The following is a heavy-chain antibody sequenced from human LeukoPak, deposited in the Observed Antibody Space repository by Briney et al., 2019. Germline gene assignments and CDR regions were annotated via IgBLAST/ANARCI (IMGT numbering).Heavy chain of an antibody. D-gene: IGHD2-15*01. Sequence: GGSLRLSCAASGFTFSSYEMNWVRQAPGKGREWVSYISSGGSTIYYADSVKGRFTISRDNAKNSLYLQMNSLRAEDTAIYYCARGYCSGGSCYYYYYGMDVWGQGTTVTVSS. J-gene: IGHJ6*02. V-gene: IGHV3-48*03. CDR3: ARGYCSGGSCYYYYYGMDV. CDR2: ISSGGSTI. CDR1: GFTFSSYE.